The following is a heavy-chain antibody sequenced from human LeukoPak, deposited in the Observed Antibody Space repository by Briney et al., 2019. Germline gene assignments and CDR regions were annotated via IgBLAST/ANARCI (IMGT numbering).Heavy chain of an antibody. CDR3: AAGRDGYNIGGY. CDR1: GGSISSSSYY. CDR2: IYYSGST. Sequence: SETLSLTCTVSGGSISSSSYYWGWIRQPPGKGLEWIGSIYYSGSTYYNPSLKSRVTISVDTSKNQFSLKLSSVTAADTAVYYCAAGRDGYNIGGYWGQGTLVTVSS. D-gene: IGHD5-24*01. V-gene: IGHV4-39*01. J-gene: IGHJ4*02.